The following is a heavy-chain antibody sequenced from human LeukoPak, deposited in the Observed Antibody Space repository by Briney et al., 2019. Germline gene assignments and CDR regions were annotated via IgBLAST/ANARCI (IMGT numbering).Heavy chain of an antibody. V-gene: IGHV4-4*07. Sequence: SETLSLTCTVSGGSISSYYWSWIRQPAGKGLEWIGRIYTSGSTNYNPSLKSRVTMSVDTSKNQFSLKLSSVTAADTAVYYCARDSLAAAGPYYFDYWGQGTLVTVSS. CDR2: IYTSGST. D-gene: IGHD6-13*01. CDR1: GGSISSYY. J-gene: IGHJ4*02. CDR3: ARDSLAAAGPYYFDY.